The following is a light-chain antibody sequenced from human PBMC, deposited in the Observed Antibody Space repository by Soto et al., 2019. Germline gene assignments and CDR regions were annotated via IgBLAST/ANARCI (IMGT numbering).Light chain of an antibody. CDR2: DAS. J-gene: IGKJ1*01. V-gene: IGKV3-11*01. CDR1: QSVGSF. Sequence: EIVLTQSPGTLSLSPGERATLSCRASQSVGSFLAWYQQKPGQAPRLLIYDASNRATGVPARFSGRGSGTDFTLTISSLEPEDFAFYYCQQCSNWPQTFGQGSKVEIK. CDR3: QQCSNWPQT.